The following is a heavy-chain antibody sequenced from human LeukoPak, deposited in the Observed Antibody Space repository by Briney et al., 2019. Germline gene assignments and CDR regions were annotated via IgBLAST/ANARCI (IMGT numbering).Heavy chain of an antibody. CDR2: IWYDGSNK. CDR3: ARMDHGSGYYYGYFDY. CDR1: GFTFSSYG. J-gene: IGHJ4*02. Sequence: GGSLRLSCAASGFTFSSYGMHWVRQAPGKGLEWVAVIWYDGSNKYYADSVKGRFTISRDNSKNTLYLQMNSLRAEDTAVYYCARMDHGSGYYYGYFDYWGQGTLVTVSS. V-gene: IGHV3-33*01. D-gene: IGHD3-22*01.